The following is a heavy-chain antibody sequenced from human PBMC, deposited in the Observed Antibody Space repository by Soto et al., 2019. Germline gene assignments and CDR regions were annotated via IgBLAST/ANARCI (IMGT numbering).Heavy chain of an antibody. Sequence: SVKVSCKASGGTFSSYAISWVRQAPGQGLEWMGGIIPIFGTANYAQKFQGRVTITADKSTSTAYMELSSLRSEDTAVYYCARGGFAYGSGSYVYYGMEVWGQGTKVTVSS. CDR2: IIPIFGTA. V-gene: IGHV1-69*06. J-gene: IGHJ6*02. D-gene: IGHD3-10*01. CDR3: ARGGFAYGSGSYVYYGMEV. CDR1: GGTFSSYA.